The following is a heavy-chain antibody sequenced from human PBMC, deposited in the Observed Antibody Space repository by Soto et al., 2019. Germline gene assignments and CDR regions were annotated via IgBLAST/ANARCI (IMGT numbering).Heavy chain of an antibody. CDR1: GGSISDNDYY. D-gene: IGHD2-8*02. CDR3: ARLACDSTVCNSYGDDAFEL. J-gene: IGHJ3*01. Sequence: QMQLHESGPGLLKPSETLSLTSTVSGGSISDNDYYWSWIRQPPGKGLEWIGTISHTGTAYYNPSREGLVAIRVDTSANAFSLDLGSVSPADTAVCYSARLACDSTVCNSYGDDAFELRGQGTLVIVS. CDR2: ISHTGTA. V-gene: IGHV4-39*01.